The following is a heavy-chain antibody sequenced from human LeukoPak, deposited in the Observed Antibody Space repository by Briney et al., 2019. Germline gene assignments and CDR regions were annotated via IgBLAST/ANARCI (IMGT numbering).Heavy chain of an antibody. D-gene: IGHD4-17*01. V-gene: IGHV1-2*02. Sequence: ASVKVSCKASGYTFTSYGISWVRQAPGQGLEWVGWINPNSGGTNYAQKFQGRVTMTRDTSISTAYMELSRLRSDDTAVYYCARAGETTEAFDIWGQGTMVTVSS. CDR1: GYTFTSYG. J-gene: IGHJ3*02. CDR3: ARAGETTEAFDI. CDR2: INPNSGGT.